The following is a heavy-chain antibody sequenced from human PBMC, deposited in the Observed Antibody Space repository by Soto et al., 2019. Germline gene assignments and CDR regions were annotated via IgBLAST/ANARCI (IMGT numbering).Heavy chain of an antibody. V-gene: IGHV3-30*03. D-gene: IGHD3-10*01. CDR2: ISYDGSKK. Sequence: PGGALRLSCAASGFIFSSSGMHWVLQAPCKGLEWVAFISYDGSKKYYADSVKGRFTISRDNSKNTLYLEMNSLRAEDTAVYYCATLRGSGSYYSFLFDYWGQGTLVTVSS. J-gene: IGHJ4*02. CDR3: ATLRGSGSYYSFLFDY. CDR1: GFIFSSSG.